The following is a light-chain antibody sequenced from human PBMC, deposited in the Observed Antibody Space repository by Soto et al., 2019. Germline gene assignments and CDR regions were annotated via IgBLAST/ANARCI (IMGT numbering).Light chain of an antibody. CDR1: QSVASY. Sequence: EIVLTQSPATLSLSPGERATLSCRASQSVASYLAWYQQKPGQAPSLLIYGASNRATGIPARFSGSGSGTDFTLTISSLEPEDFAVYYCQQRSDWPITFGQGTQLEIK. J-gene: IGKJ5*01. CDR3: QQRSDWPIT. CDR2: GAS. V-gene: IGKV3-11*01.